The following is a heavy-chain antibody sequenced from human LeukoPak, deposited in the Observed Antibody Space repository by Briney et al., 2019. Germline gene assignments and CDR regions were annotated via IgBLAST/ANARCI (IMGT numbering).Heavy chain of an antibody. Sequence: SETLSLTCTISGGSVSDYYWSWIRQSPGKGLEWIGYIYHTGSTSYSPSLKSRVAISADTSQNQFSLKLSSVTAADTTVYYCASRKLGNDYWGQGTLVTVSS. J-gene: IGHJ4*02. CDR3: ASRKLGNDY. CDR2: IYHTGST. D-gene: IGHD7-27*01. V-gene: IGHV4-59*02. CDR1: GGSVSDYY.